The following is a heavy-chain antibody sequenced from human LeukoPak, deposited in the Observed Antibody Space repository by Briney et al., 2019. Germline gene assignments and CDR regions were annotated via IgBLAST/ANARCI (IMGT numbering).Heavy chain of an antibody. CDR1: GFTFSSYG. J-gene: IGHJ5*02. D-gene: IGHD2-15*01. V-gene: IGHV3-33*01. CDR2: MWYDGSNK. CDR3: ARDRRVAAATSDWFDP. Sequence: GGSLRLSCAASGFTFSSYGMHWVRQAPGKGLEWVAVMWYDGSNKYYADSVKGRFTISRDNSKNTLYLQMNSLRAEDTAVYYCARDRRVAAATSDWFDPWGQGTLVTVSS.